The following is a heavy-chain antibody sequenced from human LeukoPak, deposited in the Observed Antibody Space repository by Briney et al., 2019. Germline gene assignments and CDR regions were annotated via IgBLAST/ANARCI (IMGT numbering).Heavy chain of an antibody. D-gene: IGHD3-22*01. Sequence: GGSLRLSCAASGFTFSSYAMSWVRQAPGKGLEWVSAISGSGGSTYYADSVKGRFTISRDNSKNTLYLQMNSLRAEDTAVYYCAKGLRVYYYDSSGYPGYWGQGTLVTVSS. CDR2: ISGSGGST. CDR3: AKGLRVYYYDSSGYPGY. J-gene: IGHJ4*02. CDR1: GFTFSSYA. V-gene: IGHV3-23*01.